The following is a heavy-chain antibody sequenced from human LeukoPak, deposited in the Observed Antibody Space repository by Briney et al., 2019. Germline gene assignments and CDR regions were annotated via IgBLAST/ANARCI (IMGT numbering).Heavy chain of an antibody. V-gene: IGHV3-21*01. CDR2: ISSSSSYI. CDR3: ARAIPPYIAPRPRPTPPDWYFDL. J-gene: IGHJ2*01. D-gene: IGHD6-6*01. CDR1: GFTFSTYS. Sequence: GGSLRLSCAASGFTFSTYSMNWVRQAPGKGLEWVSSISSSSSYIYYADSVKGRFTISRDNAKNSLYLQMNSLRAEDTAVYYCARAIPPYIAPRPRPTPPDWYFDLWGRGTLVTVSS.